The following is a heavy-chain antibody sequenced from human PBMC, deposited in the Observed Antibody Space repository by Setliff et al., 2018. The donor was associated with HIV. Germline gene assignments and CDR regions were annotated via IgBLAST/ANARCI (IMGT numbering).Heavy chain of an antibody. J-gene: IGHJ4*02. D-gene: IGHD6-19*01. CDR2: IYYSGST. CDR1: GGSISSGGYY. V-gene: IGHV4-31*03. CDR3: ARQFRYPNRAVAGVDY. Sequence: TLSLTCTVSGGSISSGGYYWSWIRQHPGKGLEWIGYIYYSGSTYYNPSLKSRVTISVDTSKNQFSLKLSSVTAADTAIYFCARQFRYPNRAVAGVDYWGQGTLVTVSS.